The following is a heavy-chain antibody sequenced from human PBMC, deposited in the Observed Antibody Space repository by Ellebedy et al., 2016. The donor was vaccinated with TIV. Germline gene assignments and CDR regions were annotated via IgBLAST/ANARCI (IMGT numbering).Heavy chain of an antibody. J-gene: IGHJ4*02. CDR3: AKGRITGMACFDY. D-gene: IGHD1-20*01. Sequence: GESLKISXAASGFTFSSYWMHWVRQAPGKGLEWVSSISSSSSYIYYADSVKGRFTISRDNAKNTLYLQMNSLRAEDTAVYYCAKGRITGMACFDYWGQGTLVTVSS. V-gene: IGHV3-21*04. CDR1: GFTFSSYW. CDR2: ISSSSSYI.